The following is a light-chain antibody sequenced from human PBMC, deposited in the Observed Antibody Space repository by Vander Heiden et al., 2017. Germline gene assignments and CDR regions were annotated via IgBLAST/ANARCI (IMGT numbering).Light chain of an antibody. CDR1: SFDFRDLDY. Sequence: QSALTQPASVSGSPGHSITIPCSGPSFDFRDLDYVSWFQQHPGKAPKLMIYDVDDRPSGVSTRFSGSKSGNTASLTISGLQAEDEADYYCSSYTIRHTVVLGGGTHLNGL. CDR2: DVD. J-gene: IGLJ2*01. V-gene: IGLV2-14*03. CDR3: SSYTIRHTVV.